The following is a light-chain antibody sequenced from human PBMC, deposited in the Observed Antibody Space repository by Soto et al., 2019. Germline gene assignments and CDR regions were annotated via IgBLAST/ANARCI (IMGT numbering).Light chain of an antibody. CDR2: WGS. V-gene: IGKV2-28*01. J-gene: IGKJ4*01. CDR3: MQALQIPLT. Sequence: DIVMTQSPLSLPVTPGEPASISCRSSQSLLHSNGYNYLDWYLQKPGQSPQLLIYWGSNRASGVXDXXRGSGSGADFTLKISRVEAEDVGGYYCMQALQIPLTVGGGTKVEIK. CDR1: QSLLHSNGYNY.